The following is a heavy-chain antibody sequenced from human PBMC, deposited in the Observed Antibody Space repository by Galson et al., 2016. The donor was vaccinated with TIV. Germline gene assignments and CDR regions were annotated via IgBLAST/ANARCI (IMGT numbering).Heavy chain of an antibody. D-gene: IGHD3-22*01. J-gene: IGHJ4*02. CDR2: FYHSGST. V-gene: IGHV4-38-2*01. CDR3: ARSPSYDSSGFYPY. Sequence: GWIRQPPGKGLEWIGSFYHSGSTYYNPSLKSRLTISVDTSKNQLSLKLSSVTAADTAVYYCARSPSYDSSGFYPYWGQGTLVTVSS.